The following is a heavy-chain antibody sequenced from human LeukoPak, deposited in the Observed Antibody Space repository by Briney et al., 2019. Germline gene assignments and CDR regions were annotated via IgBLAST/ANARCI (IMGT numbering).Heavy chain of an antibody. V-gene: IGHV3-73*01. D-gene: IGHD3-3*01. Sequence: PGGSLRLSCAASGFTFSDSAIHWVRQASGKGLEWVGRIRSKTHNYATEYGASMEGTFTISRDDSKNTASLQMNSLKVEDTATYYCASPSDGDFWSGYLTYWGQGTVVTVSS. CDR3: ASPSDGDFWSGYLTY. J-gene: IGHJ4*02. CDR2: IRSKTHNYAT. CDR1: GFTFSDSA.